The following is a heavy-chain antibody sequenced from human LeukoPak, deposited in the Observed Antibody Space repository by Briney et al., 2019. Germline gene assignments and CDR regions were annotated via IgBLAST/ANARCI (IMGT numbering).Heavy chain of an antibody. CDR3: ARDSRVLLWFGELFNDAFDI. V-gene: IGHV1-18*01. J-gene: IGHJ3*02. CDR2: ISAYNGNT. CDR1: GYTFTSYG. D-gene: IGHD3-10*01. Sequence: ASVKVSCKASGYTFTSYGISWVRQAPGQGLEWMGWISAYNGNTNYAQKLQGRVTMTTDTSTSTAYMGLRSLRSDDTAVYYCARDSRVLLWFGELFNDAFDIWGQGTMVTVSS.